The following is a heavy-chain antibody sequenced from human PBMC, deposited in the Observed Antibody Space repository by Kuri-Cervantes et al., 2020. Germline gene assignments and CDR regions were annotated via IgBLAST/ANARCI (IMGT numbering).Heavy chain of an antibody. Sequence: GGSLRLSCAASGFTFSAYWMTWVRQAPGKGLEWVANIKQDGSEKNYVDSVKGRFTISRDNAKNSLYVQMSSLRAEDTGVYYCARQGSDSHFYYMDVWGKETTVTVSS. CDR2: IKQDGSEK. V-gene: IGHV3-7*01. CDR3: ARQGSDSHFYYMDV. CDR1: GFTFSAYW. J-gene: IGHJ6*03. D-gene: IGHD3-10*01.